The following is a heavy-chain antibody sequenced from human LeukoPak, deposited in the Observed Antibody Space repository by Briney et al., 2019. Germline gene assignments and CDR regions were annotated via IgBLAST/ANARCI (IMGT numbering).Heavy chain of an antibody. V-gene: IGHV4-34*01. CDR1: GGSFSGYY. J-gene: IGHJ4*02. CDR2: INHSGST. CDR3: ARETRGYYYLYYFDY. D-gene: IGHD3-22*01. Sequence: KSSETLSLSCAVYGGSFSGYYLSWIRQPPGKGLEWVGEINHSGSTNYNPSLKSRVTISVDTSKNQFSLKLSSVTAADTAVYYCARETRGYYYLYYFDYWGQGTLVTVSS.